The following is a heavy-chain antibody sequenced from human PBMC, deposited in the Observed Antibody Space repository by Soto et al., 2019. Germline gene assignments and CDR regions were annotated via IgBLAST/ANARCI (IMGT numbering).Heavy chain of an antibody. J-gene: IGHJ4*02. CDR3: ARMFHCSGGTCPFDY. CDR1: GFSLSTSGMR. CDR2: IDWDDDK. V-gene: IGHV2-70*04. Sequence: SGPTLVDPTQTLTLTCTFSGFSLSTSGMRVSWIRQPPGKALEWLARIDWDDDKFYNTSLKTRLTISKDSSKNQVVLTMTNMDPVDTATYYCARMFHCSGGTCPFDYWGQGALVTVSS. D-gene: IGHD2-15*01.